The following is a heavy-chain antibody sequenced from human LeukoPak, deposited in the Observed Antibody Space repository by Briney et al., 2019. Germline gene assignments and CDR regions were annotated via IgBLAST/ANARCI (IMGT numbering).Heavy chain of an antibody. Sequence: SETLSLTCTVSGGSISSSSYYWGWIRQPPGKGLEWIGSIYYSGSTYYNPSLKSRVTISVDTSKNQFSLKLSSVTAADTAVYYCAGGGGLWFGVLYYMDVWGQGTMVTVSS. D-gene: IGHD3-10*01. CDR2: IYYSGST. CDR3: AGGGGLWFGVLYYMDV. CDR1: GGSISSSSYY. J-gene: IGHJ6*03. V-gene: IGHV4-39*07.